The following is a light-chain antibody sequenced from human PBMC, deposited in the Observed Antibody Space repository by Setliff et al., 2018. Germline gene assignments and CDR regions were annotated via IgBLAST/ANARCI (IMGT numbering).Light chain of an antibody. V-gene: IGLV2-11*01. CDR2: DVS. CDR1: SSDFGSYNY. CDR3: SSYISSSTFV. J-gene: IGLJ1*01. Sequence: QSALTQPRSVSGSPGQSVTISCTGTSSDFGSYNYVSWYQQHPGKAPKLMVYDVSKRPSGVPDRFSGSKSGNTASLTISGLQAEDEADYYCSSYISSSTFVFGTGTKVTVL.